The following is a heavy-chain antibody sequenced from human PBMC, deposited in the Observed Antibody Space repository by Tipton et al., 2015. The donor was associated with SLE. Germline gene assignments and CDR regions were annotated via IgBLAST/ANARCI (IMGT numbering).Heavy chain of an antibody. D-gene: IGHD3-16*01. V-gene: IGHV4-61*01. CDR3: AGDTMGDWFDP. CDR2: IYYSGST. J-gene: IGHJ5*02. CDR1: GGSISSSSYY. Sequence: TLSLTCTVSGGSISSSSYYWSWIRQPPGKGLEWIGYIYYSGSTYYNPSLKSRVTISVDTSKNQFSLKLSSVTAADTAVYYCAGDTMGDWFDPWGQGTLVTVSS.